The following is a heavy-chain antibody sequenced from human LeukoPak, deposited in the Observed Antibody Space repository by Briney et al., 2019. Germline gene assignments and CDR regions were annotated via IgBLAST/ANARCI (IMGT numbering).Heavy chain of an antibody. D-gene: IGHD1-1*01. CDR1: GYTFTGYY. V-gene: IGHV1-46*01. CDR2: INPSGGST. Sequence: ASVKVSCKASGYTFTGYYILWVRQAPGQGLEWMGIINPSGGSTSYAQKFQGRVTMTRDTSTSTVYMELSSLRSEDTAVYYCARVMGYNWNDDDAFDIWGQGTMVTVSS. J-gene: IGHJ3*02. CDR3: ARVMGYNWNDDDAFDI.